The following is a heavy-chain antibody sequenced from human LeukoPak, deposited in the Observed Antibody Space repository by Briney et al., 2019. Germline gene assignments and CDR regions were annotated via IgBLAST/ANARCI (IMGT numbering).Heavy chain of an antibody. D-gene: IGHD3-22*01. CDR3: ARDHDSSGIHI. CDR2: IYYSGST. J-gene: IGHJ3*02. Sequence: SETLSLTCTVSGGSISSYYWSWIRQPPGKGLEWIGYIYYSGSTNYNPSLKSRVTMSVDTSKNQFSLKLSSVTAADTAVYYCARDHDSSGIHIWGQGTMVTVSS. V-gene: IGHV4-59*12. CDR1: GGSISSYY.